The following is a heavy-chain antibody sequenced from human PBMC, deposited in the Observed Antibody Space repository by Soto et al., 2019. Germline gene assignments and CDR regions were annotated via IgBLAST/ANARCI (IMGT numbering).Heavy chain of an antibody. J-gene: IGHJ4*02. Sequence: ASVKVSCKASGYTFTNFGISWVRQAPGQGLEWMGWISTYNGNTNYAQNVQGRVAMTTDTSTGTAYMELRSLRSDDTAVYYCARGPLDYPIPDFDYWGQGTLVTVSS. V-gene: IGHV1-18*01. D-gene: IGHD2-8*01. CDR3: ARGPLDYPIPDFDY. CDR1: GYTFTNFG. CDR2: ISTYNGNT.